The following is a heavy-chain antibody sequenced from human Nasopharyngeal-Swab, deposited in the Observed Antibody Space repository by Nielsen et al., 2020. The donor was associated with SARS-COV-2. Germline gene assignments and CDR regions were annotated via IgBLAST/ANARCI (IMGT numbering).Heavy chain of an antibody. CDR2: IWSDGSNK. CDR1: GFTFSGYG. CDR3: ARDEAGTANSGFDY. V-gene: IGHV3-33*01. Sequence: GGSLRLSCAASGFTFSGYGMNWVRQAPGKGLEWVAFIWSDGSNKYYADSVKGRFTISRDNSKNTLYLQMNSLRAEDTAIYYCARDEAGTANSGFDYWGQGTLVTVSS. D-gene: IGHD1-1*01. J-gene: IGHJ4*02.